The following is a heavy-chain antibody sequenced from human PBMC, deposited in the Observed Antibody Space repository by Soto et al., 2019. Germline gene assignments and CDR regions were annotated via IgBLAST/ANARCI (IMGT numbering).Heavy chain of an antibody. Sequence: SGPKRVNHTQTLTLTCNYSGFSFSGVGVGVGWIRQPPGKALEWLALIYWDDDKKYGPSLENRLTVTRDTSKNQVVLTMINMDPVDTATYYCVHRQYSSYFDYWGQGTRVTVSS. J-gene: IGHJ4*02. V-gene: IGHV2-5*05. D-gene: IGHD2-15*01. CDR3: VHRQYSSYFDY. CDR2: IYWDDDK. CDR1: GFSFSGVGVG.